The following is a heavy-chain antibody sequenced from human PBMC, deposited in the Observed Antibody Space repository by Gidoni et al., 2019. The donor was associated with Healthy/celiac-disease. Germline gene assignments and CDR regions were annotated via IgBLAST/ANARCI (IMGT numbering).Heavy chain of an antibody. CDR2: ISSSSSTI. CDR3: ARGCQWELPCSDFDY. D-gene: IGHD1-26*01. V-gene: IGHV3-48*02. CDR1: GFPFSSYS. J-gene: IGHJ4*02. Sequence: EVQLVESGGGLVQPGASLRLSCAASGFPFSSYSMNWVRQAPGKGLEWVSYISSSSSTIYYADSVKGRFTISRDNAKNSLYLQMNSLRDEDTAVYYCARGCQWELPCSDFDYWGQGTLVTVSS.